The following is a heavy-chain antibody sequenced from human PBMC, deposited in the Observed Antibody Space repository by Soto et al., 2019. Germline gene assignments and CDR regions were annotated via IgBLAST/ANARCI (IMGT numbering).Heavy chain of an antibody. CDR3: AREGLVLVPTTVNSDYYYYAMDV. D-gene: IGHD2-2*01. CDR2: INPNSGGT. Sequence: ASVKVSCKASGYTFNSYGISWVRQAPGQGLEWMGWINPNSGGTNYAQTFQGWVTMTRDTSISTAYMELSSLRSEDTAVYYCAREGLVLVPTTVNSDYYYYAMDVWGQGTTVTVSS. J-gene: IGHJ6*02. V-gene: IGHV1-2*04. CDR1: GYTFNSYG.